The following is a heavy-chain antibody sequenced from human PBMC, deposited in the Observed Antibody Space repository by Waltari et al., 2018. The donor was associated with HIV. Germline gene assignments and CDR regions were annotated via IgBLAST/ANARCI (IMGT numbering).Heavy chain of an antibody. V-gene: IGHV4-34*01. D-gene: IGHD4-17*01. CDR3: ARGVSTVTTSTGVSVDY. Sequence: QVQLQQWGAGLLKPSETLSLTCAVYGGSFSGYYWSWIRQPPGKGLEWIGEINHSGSTNYNPSLKSRVTISVDTSKNQFSLKLSSVTAADTAVYYCARGVSTVTTSTGVSVDYWGQGTLVTVSS. CDR2: INHSGST. J-gene: IGHJ4*02. CDR1: GGSFSGYY.